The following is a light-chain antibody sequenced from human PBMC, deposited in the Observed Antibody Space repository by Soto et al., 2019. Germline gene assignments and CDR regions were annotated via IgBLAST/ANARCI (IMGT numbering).Light chain of an antibody. V-gene: IGKV2-29*03. J-gene: IGKJ1*01. Sequence: KPGQSPKLLIYEVSNRFSGLPDRFSGSGSGTDFTLKISRVEAEDVGVYYCMQGTYLRKLGKGTKVDIK. CDR3: MQGTYLRK. CDR2: EVS.